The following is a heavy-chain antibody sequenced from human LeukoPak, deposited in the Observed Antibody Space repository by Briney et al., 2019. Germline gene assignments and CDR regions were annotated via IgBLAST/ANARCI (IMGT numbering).Heavy chain of an antibody. D-gene: IGHD3-10*01. CDR2: IYYSGST. CDR3: ARVSWSYYGSGSPGYYYYMDV. J-gene: IGHJ6*03. Sequence: SETLSLTCTVSGGSISSSSYYWGWIRQPPGKGLEWIGSIYYSGSTYYNPSLKSRVTMSVDTSKNQFSLKLSSVTAADTAVYYCARVSWSYYGSGSPGYYYYMDVWGKGTTVTISS. V-gene: IGHV4-39*07. CDR1: GGSISSSSYY.